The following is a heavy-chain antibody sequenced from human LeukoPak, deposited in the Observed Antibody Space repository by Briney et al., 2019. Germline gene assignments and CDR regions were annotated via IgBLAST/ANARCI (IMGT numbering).Heavy chain of an antibody. D-gene: IGHD5-18*01. V-gene: IGHV3-30*02. CDR2: IRYDGSKK. J-gene: IGHJ4*02. CDR1: GFTFSSYG. Sequence: GGSLRLSCAASGFTFSSYGMHWVRQAPGKGLEWVAFIRYDGSKKYYADSVKGRSTISRDNSKNTLYLQMNSLRAEDTAVYYCAKDQDTAIVFDYWGQGTLVTVSS. CDR3: AKDQDTAIVFDY.